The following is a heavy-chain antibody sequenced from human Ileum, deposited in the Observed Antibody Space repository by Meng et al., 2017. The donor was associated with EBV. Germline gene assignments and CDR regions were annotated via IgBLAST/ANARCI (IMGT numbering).Heavy chain of an antibody. Sequence: QVHLQPSGPGLVQPSQTLSLTCAISGDSASSNSAAWHWIRQSPSRGLEWLGRTYYRSKWYYDYAVSVKSRMTINPDISKNQFSLQLNSVTPEDTAVYYCARGAYTSTWFWGQGTLVTVSS. J-gene: IGHJ1*01. CDR3: ARGAYTSTWF. D-gene: IGHD6-13*01. CDR1: GDSASSNSAA. CDR2: TYYRSKWYY. V-gene: IGHV6-1*01.